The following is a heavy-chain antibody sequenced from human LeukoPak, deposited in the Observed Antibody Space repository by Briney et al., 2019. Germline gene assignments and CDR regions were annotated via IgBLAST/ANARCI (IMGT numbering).Heavy chain of an antibody. CDR2: MNPNSGNT. Sequence: ASVKVSCKASGYTFTSYDINWVRQATGQGLEWMGWMNPNSGNTGYAQKFQGRVTMTRNTSISTAYMELSSLRSEDTAMYYCARVVAVAQTGQRWYYYYGMDVWGQGTTVTVSS. CDR1: GYTFTSYD. D-gene: IGHD6-19*01. CDR3: ARVVAVAQTGQRWYYYYGMDV. J-gene: IGHJ6*02. V-gene: IGHV1-8*01.